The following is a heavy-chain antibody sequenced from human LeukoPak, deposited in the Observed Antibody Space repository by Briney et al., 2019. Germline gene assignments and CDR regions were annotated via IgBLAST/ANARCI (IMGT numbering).Heavy chain of an antibody. CDR2: ISYDGSNE. CDR3: AKQRSGGSGWCMDY. D-gene: IGHD6-19*01. Sequence: GGSLRPSCAASGFTFSSYGMHWVRQAPGKGLEWVAVISYDGSNEYYLDSVKGRFTISRDDSKNTLYLQMNSLGAEDTAMYYCAKQRSGGSGWCMDYWGQGTLVTVSS. V-gene: IGHV3-30*18. CDR1: GFTFSSYG. J-gene: IGHJ4*02.